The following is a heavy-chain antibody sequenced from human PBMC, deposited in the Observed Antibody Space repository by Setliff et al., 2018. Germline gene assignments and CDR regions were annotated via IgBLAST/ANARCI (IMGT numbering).Heavy chain of an antibody. D-gene: IGHD3-10*01. CDR1: GFSYSNCW. CDR2: INPHGSEK. CDR3: FGAGTCSY. Sequence: PGGSLRLSCTASGFSYSNCWVSWVRQAPGKGLEWLASINPHGSEKYYADSVKGRFTISRDNAKNSLSLQMNSLRTEDTAVYYCFGAGTCSYWGQGTLVTVSS. J-gene: IGHJ4*02. V-gene: IGHV3-7*01.